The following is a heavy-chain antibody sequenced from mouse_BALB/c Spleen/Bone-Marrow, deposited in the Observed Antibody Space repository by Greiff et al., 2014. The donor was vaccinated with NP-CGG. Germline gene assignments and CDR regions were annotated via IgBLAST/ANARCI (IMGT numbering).Heavy chain of an antibody. CDR1: GYSITSVYY. CDR2: ISYDGSN. D-gene: IGHD2-14*01. Sequence: VQLQQSGPGLVKPSPSVSLTCSVPGYSITSVYYWTWIRRFTGNKLEWLGYISYDGSNHYNPSLTNRVSITRDTSKNQFFLKLNSVTTEDTAATACASVYAHAMDYWGQGSSVTVSS. V-gene: IGHV3-6*02. CDR3: ASVYAHAMDY. J-gene: IGHJ4*01.